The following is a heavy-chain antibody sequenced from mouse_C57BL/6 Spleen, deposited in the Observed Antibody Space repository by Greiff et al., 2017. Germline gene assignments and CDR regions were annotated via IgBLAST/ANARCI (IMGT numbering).Heavy chain of an antibody. CDR2: IYPGDGDT. V-gene: IGHV1-82*01. D-gene: IGHD1-1*01. CDR1: GYAFSSSW. J-gene: IGHJ4*01. Sequence: QVQLKQSGPELVKPGASVKISCKASGYAFSSSWMNWVKQRPGKGLEWIGRIYPGDGDTNYNGKFKGKATLTADKSSSTAYMQLSSLTSEDSAVYFCARSYYYGSSYGAMDYWGQGTSVTVSS. CDR3: ARSYYYGSSYGAMDY.